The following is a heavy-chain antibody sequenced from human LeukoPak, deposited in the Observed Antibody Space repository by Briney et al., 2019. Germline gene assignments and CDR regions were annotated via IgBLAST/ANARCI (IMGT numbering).Heavy chain of an antibody. CDR3: ARDSVSYYDGGLDY. CDR2: ISSSSSYI. CDR1: GFTFSSYS. D-gene: IGHD3-22*01. Sequence: PGGPLRLSCAASGFTFSSYSMNWVRQAPGKGLEWVSSISSSSSYIYYADSVKGRFTISRDNAKHSLYLQMNSLRAEDTAVYYCARDSVSYYDGGLDYWGQGTLVTVSS. V-gene: IGHV3-21*01. J-gene: IGHJ4*02.